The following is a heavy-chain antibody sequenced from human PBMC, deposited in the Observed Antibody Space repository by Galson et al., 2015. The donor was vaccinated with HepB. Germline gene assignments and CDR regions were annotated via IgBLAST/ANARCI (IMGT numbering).Heavy chain of an antibody. V-gene: IGHV3-48*04. CDR1: GFTFSSYS. Sequence: LRLSCAASGFTFSSYSMNWVRQAPGKGLEWVSYISSSSSTIYYADSVKGRFTISRDNAKNSLYLQMNSLRAEDTAVYYCASDRTGGYINYWGQGTLVTVSS. CDR3: ASDRTGGYINY. J-gene: IGHJ4*02. CDR2: ISSSSSTI. D-gene: IGHD1-14*01.